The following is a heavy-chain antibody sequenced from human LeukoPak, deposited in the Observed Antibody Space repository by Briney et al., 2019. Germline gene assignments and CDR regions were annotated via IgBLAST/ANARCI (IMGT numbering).Heavy chain of an antibody. CDR3: ASGRGSSGWLGMDV. D-gene: IGHD6-19*01. Sequence: GGSLRLSCAASGFTFSDYYMSWVRQAPGKGLEWVSVIYTGGSAFYRDSVKDRFTISRDISKNTLYLQMNSLRTEDTAIYYCASGRGSSGWLGMDVWGQGTTVTVSS. V-gene: IGHV3-66*01. J-gene: IGHJ6*02. CDR1: GFTFSDYY. CDR2: IYTGGSA.